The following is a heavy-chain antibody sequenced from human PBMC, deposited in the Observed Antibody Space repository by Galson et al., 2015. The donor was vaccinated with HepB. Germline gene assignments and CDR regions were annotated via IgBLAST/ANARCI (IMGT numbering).Heavy chain of an antibody. CDR2: IRSKTYGGTT. J-gene: IGHJ6*02. V-gene: IGHV3-49*03. CDR3: SRGASFDYYYGIDV. CDR1: GFTFGDHA. Sequence: SLRLSCAGSGFTFGDHAMSWFRQAPGKGLEWVGFIRSKTYGGTTEYAASVKGRFTISRDDTKTIAYLQMNSLKTEDTAVYYCSRGASFDYYYGIDVWGQGTTVTVSS. D-gene: IGHD1-26*01.